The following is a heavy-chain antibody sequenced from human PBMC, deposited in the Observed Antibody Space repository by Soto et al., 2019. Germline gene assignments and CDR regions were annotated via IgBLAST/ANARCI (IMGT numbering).Heavy chain of an antibody. CDR1: GFTFTSSA. J-gene: IGHJ4*02. CDR2: IVVGSGNT. CDR3: AALVGAVSGFDY. V-gene: IGHV1-58*01. D-gene: IGHD1-26*01. Sequence: SVKVSCKASGFTFTSSAVQWVLQARGQRLEWIGWIVVGSGNTNYAQKFQERVTITRDMSTSTAYMELSSLRSEDTAVYYCAALVGAVSGFDYWGQGTLVTVSS.